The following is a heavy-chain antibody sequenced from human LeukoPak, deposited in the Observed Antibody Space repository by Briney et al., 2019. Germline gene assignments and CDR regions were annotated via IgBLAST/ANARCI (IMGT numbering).Heavy chain of an antibody. CDR3: ARGLAGYSGGDDAFDI. V-gene: IGHV4-38-2*02. Sequence: SETLSLTCTVSGYSISSGYYWGWIRQPPGKGLEWIGTIYHSGSTYYNPSLKSRVTISVDTSKNQFSLKLSSVTAADTAVYYCARGLAGYSGGDDAFDIWGQGTMVAVSS. CDR2: IYHSGST. CDR1: GYSISSGYY. J-gene: IGHJ3*02. D-gene: IGHD6-19*01.